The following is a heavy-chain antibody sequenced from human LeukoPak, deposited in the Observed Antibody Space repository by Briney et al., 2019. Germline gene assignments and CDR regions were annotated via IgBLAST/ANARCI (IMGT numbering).Heavy chain of an antibody. Sequence: ASVKVSCKASGFIFTDYGISWVRQAPGQGLESMGWISAKNGNTNYAQKLQGRVTMTIHTSMTTAYMELRSLRYDDTAVYYCATTKSAMVSCFDPWGQGTLVTVSS. CDR2: ISAKNGNT. CDR3: ATTKSAMVSCFDP. J-gene: IGHJ5*02. D-gene: IGHD5-18*01. V-gene: IGHV1-18*01. CDR1: GFIFTDYG.